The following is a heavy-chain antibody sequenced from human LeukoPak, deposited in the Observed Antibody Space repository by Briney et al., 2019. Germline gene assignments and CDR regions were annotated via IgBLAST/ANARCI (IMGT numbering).Heavy chain of an antibody. Sequence: KPGGSLRLSCAASGFIVSSNYMSWVRQAPGKGLEWVSSSSSSSSYIYYADSVKGRFTISRDNAKNSLYLQMNSLRAEDTAVYYCARDAPAPYGSGPPVDYWGQGTLVTVSS. CDR3: ARDAPAPYGSGPPVDY. V-gene: IGHV3-21*01. J-gene: IGHJ4*02. D-gene: IGHD3-10*01. CDR1: GFIVSSNY. CDR2: SSSSSSYI.